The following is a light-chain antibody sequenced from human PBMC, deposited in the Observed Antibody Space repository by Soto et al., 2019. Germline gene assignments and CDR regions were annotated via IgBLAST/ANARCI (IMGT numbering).Light chain of an antibody. V-gene: IGLV2-14*01. CDR1: SSDVGGYNF. CDR2: DVT. Sequence: QSVLTQPASVSGSPGQSITISCTGTSSDVGGYNFVTWYQQHPGKAPKLVIHDVTRRPSGVSNRFSGSKSGTTASLTISGFQAEDEADYSSCSYATSTSYVFGTGTKVTVL. CDR3: CSYATSTSYV. J-gene: IGLJ1*01.